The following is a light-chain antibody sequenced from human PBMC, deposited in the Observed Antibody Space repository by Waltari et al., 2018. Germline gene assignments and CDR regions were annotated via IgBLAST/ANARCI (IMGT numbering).Light chain of an antibody. J-gene: IGKJ4*01. CDR1: QSILYTTTNNNY. V-gene: IGKV4-1*01. CDR2: WAS. CDR3: QQYYTTPLT. Sequence: DIVMTQSPDSLAVSLGERATINCKSSQSILYTTTNNNYLAWYQQKAGQPPTLLIYWASNRQSGVPDRFSGSWSGTDFTLTISSLQAEDVAVYYCQQYYTTPLTFGGGTRVEI.